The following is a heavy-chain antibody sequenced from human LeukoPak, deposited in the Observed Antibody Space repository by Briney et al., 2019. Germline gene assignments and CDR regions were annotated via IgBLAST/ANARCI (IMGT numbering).Heavy chain of an antibody. V-gene: IGHV3-48*04. CDR3: ARARNYYYMDV. J-gene: IGHJ6*03. Sequence: GGSLRLSCTASGFTLTTYSMNWVRQAPGKGLEWVSYIGYRNSPIHYADSVKGRFTISRDNAKNSLYLQMNSLRAEDTAVYYCARARNYYYMDVWGKGTTVTVSS. D-gene: IGHD5-12*01. CDR2: IGYRNSPI. CDR1: GFTLTTYS.